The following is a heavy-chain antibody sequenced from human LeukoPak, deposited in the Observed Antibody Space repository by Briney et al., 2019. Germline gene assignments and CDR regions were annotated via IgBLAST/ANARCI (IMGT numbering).Heavy chain of an antibody. V-gene: IGHV4-59*01. D-gene: IGHD2-21*01. CDR2: IYYSGST. CDR1: GGSISSYY. Sequence: SETLSLTCTVSGGSISSYYWSWIRQPPGKGLEWIGYIYYSGSTNYNPSLKSRVTISVDTSKDQFSLKLSSVTAADTAVYYCAREHIDGMDVWGQGTTVTVSS. CDR3: AREHIDGMDV. J-gene: IGHJ6*02.